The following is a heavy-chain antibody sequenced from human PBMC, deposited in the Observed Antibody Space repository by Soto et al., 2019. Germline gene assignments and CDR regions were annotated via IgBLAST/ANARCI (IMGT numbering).Heavy chain of an antibody. D-gene: IGHD6-19*01. J-gene: IGHJ5*02. V-gene: IGHV4-30-4*01. CDR3: VRETYSNRGWYGFDT. CDR2: IYPSGTT. Sequence: QVQLQESGPGLVKPSQTLSLTCTVSGGSINNGDNSWSLVRQSPGKGMECIGCIYPSGTTYDNPSLQSRLTISADMSKNQFSLKLKSVTAADTAVYYGVRETYSNRGWYGFDTWGRGTLVTVSS. CDR1: GGSINNGDNS.